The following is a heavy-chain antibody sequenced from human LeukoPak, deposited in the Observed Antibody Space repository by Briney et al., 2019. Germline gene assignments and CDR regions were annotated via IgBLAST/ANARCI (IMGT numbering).Heavy chain of an antibody. V-gene: IGHV1-18*01. CDR3: ARDLDCSGGSCYEGGFDY. Sequence: ASVKVSCKASGYTFTSYGISWVRQAPGQGLEWMGWISAYNGNTNHAQKLQGRVTMTTDTSTSTAYMELRSLRSDDTAVYYCARDLDCSGGSCYEGGFDYWGQGTLVTVSS. CDR2: ISAYNGNT. D-gene: IGHD2-15*01. J-gene: IGHJ4*02. CDR1: GYTFTSYG.